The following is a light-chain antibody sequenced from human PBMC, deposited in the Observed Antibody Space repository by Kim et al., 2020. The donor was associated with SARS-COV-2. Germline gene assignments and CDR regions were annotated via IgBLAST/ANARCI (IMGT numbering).Light chain of an antibody. Sequence: SYELTQPPSVSVTPGETATITCTGDNIEAKSVQWCRQKPGQAPLLVIYYNNARPSGIPERVSGSNFGDTAALSISRVEVEDEADYYCQVWDSLTYHWVFGGGTQLTFL. CDR2: YNN. CDR1: NIEAKS. CDR3: QVWDSLTYHWV. V-gene: IGLV3-21*01. J-gene: IGLJ3*02.